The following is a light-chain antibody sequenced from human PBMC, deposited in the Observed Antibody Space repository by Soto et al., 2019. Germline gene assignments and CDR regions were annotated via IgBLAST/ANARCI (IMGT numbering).Light chain of an antibody. Sequence: DIPMTQSPSTLSASVGDRVTITCRARQSISSWLAWYQQKPGKAPELLIYDASSLESGVPSRFSGSGSGTEFTLTISSLQPDDFATYYCQQYNSYTFGQGTKLEIK. CDR1: QSISSW. CDR2: DAS. J-gene: IGKJ2*01. CDR3: QQYNSYT. V-gene: IGKV1-5*01.